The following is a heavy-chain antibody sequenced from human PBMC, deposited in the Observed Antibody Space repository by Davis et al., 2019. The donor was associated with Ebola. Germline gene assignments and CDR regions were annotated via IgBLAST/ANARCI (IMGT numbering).Heavy chain of an antibody. V-gene: IGHV3-11*06. CDR2: ISSSSSYT. J-gene: IGHJ4*02. Sequence: GESLKISCAASGFTFSDYYMSWIRQAPGKGLEWVSYISSSSSYTNYADSVKGRFTISRDNAKNSLYLQMNSLRAEDTAVYYCARVGTVTTTFDYWGQGTLVTVSS. CDR3: ARVGTVTTTFDY. CDR1: GFTFSDYY. D-gene: IGHD4-17*01.